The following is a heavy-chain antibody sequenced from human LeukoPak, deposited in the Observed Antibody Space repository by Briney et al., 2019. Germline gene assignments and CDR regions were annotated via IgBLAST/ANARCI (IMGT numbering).Heavy chain of an antibody. CDR3: ARAYGSGSYNHFDY. D-gene: IGHD3-10*01. CDR2: IIPIFGTA. CDR1: GGTFSSYA. V-gene: IGHV1-69*06. Sequence: ASVKVSCKASGGTFSSYAISWVRQAPGQGLEWMGGIIPIFGTANYAQKFQGRVTITADKSTSTAYMELSGLRSEDTAVYYCARAYGSGSYNHFDYWGQGTLVTVSS. J-gene: IGHJ4*02.